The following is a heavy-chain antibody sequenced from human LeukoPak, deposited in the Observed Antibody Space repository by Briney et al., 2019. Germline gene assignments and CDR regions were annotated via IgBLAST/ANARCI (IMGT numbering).Heavy chain of an antibody. CDR3: ARGGVGAQVDY. V-gene: IGHV1-46*01. J-gene: IGHJ4*02. CDR2: INPSGGST. D-gene: IGHD1-26*01. CDR1: GYTFTSYY. Sequence: ASVKVSCKASGYTFTSYYMHWVRQAPGQGLEWMGIINPSGGSTSYAQKFQGRVTMTRDMSTSTVYMELSSVRSEDTAVYYCARGGVGAQVDYWGQGTLVTVSS.